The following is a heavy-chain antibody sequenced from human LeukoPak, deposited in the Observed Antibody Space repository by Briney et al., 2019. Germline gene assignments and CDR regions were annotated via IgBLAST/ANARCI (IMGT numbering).Heavy chain of an antibody. CDR1: GYTFTSYY. CDR3: ARDAQVLRYFDWLSD. Sequence: GASVKVSCKASGYTFTSYYMHWVRQAPGQGLEWMGIINPSGGSTGYAQKFQGRVTMTRDMSTSTVYMELSSLRSEDTAVYYCARDAQVLRYFDWLSDWGQGTLVTVSS. J-gene: IGHJ4*02. D-gene: IGHD3-9*01. V-gene: IGHV1-46*01. CDR2: INPSGGST.